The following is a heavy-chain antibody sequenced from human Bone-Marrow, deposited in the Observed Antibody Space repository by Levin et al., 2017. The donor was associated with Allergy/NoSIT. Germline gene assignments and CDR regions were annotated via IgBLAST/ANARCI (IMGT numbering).Heavy chain of an antibody. J-gene: IGHJ6*03. D-gene: IGHD3-10*01. Sequence: PGGSLRLSCAASGFTFSSYWMSWVRQAPGKGLERVANIKQDGSEKYYVDSVKGRFTISRDNAKNSLYLQMNSLRAEDTAVYYCARELITMVRGVIITAKQDYYYYYMDVWGKGTTVTVSS. CDR3: ARELITMVRGVIITAKQDYYYYYMDV. CDR1: GFTFSSYW. V-gene: IGHV3-7*04. CDR2: IKQDGSEK.